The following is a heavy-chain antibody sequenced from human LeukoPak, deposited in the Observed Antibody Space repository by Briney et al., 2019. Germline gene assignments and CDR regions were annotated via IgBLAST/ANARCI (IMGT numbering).Heavy chain of an antibody. Sequence: SETLSLTCTVSGGSISSSSYYWGWIRQPPGKRLEWIGSIYYSGSTYYNPSLKSRVTISVDTSKSQFSLKLSSVTAADTAVYYCARQDYYDSSGEGFDYWGQGTLVTVSS. CDR3: ARQDYYDSSGEGFDY. CDR1: GGSISSSSYY. J-gene: IGHJ4*02. V-gene: IGHV4-39*01. D-gene: IGHD3-22*01. CDR2: IYYSGST.